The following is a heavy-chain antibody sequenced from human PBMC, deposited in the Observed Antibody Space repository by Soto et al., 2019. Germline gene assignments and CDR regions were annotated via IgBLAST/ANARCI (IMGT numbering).Heavy chain of an antibody. D-gene: IGHD2-2*02. J-gene: IGHJ4*02. CDR3: ARHDCSSTSCYTGYFAY. CDR1: GGSISSSSYY. CDR2: IYYSGST. Sequence: QLQLQESGPGLVKPSETLSLTCTVSGGSISSSSYYWGWIRQPPGKGLEWIGSIYYSGSTYYNPSLKSRVTISVDPSKNQFPQKLRCVAAADTAVYYCARHDCSSTSCYTGYFAYWGQGTLVTVSS. V-gene: IGHV4-39*01.